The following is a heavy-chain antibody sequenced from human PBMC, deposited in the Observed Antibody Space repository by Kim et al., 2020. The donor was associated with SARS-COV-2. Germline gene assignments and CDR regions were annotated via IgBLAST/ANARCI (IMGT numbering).Heavy chain of an antibody. V-gene: IGHV3-20*01. CDR2: INWNGGST. D-gene: IGHD3-16*01. Sequence: GGSLRLSCAASGFTFDDYGMSWVRQAPGKGLEWVSGINWNGGSTGYADSVKGRFTISRDNAKNSLYLQMNSLRAEDTALYHCARDGGFSNWFDPWGQGTLVPVSS. CDR3: ARDGGFSNWFDP. CDR1: GFTFDDYG. J-gene: IGHJ5*02.